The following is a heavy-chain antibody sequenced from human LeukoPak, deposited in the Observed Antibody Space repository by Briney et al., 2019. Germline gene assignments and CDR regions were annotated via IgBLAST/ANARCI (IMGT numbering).Heavy chain of an antibody. CDR1: GGSISSYY. Sequence: SETLSLTCTVSGGSISSYYWSWIRQPPGKGLEWIGYIYYSGSTNYNPSLKSRVTISVDTSKNQFSLKLSSVTAADTAVYYCARSVGSERDFDYWGQGTPVTVSS. V-gene: IGHV4-59*01. J-gene: IGHJ4*02. D-gene: IGHD1-26*01. CDR3: ARSVGSERDFDY. CDR2: IYYSGST.